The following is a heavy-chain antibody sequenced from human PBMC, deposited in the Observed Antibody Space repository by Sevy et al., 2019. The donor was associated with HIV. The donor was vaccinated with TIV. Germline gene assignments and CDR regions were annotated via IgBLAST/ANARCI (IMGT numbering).Heavy chain of an antibody. CDR1: GFTFSSYA. CDR2: ISYSGSSK. J-gene: IGHJ5*02. D-gene: IGHD3-22*01. CDR3: ARDRVRGDYCDNTFDP. V-gene: IGHV3-30*04. Sequence: GGSLRLSCAASGFTFSSYAMHWVRQAPGKGLEWVALISYSGSSKYYADSVKGRLTISRDNSKNTLYLQMNSLRAEDTAVYYCARDRVRGDYCDNTFDPWGQGTLVTVSS.